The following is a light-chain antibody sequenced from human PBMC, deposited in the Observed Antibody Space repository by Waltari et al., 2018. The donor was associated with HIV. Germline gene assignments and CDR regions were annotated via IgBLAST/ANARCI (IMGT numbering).Light chain of an antibody. CDR1: QYISSY. CDR3: EQSYETLAFT. V-gene: IGKV1-39*01. J-gene: IGKJ4*02. CDR2: AAS. Sequence: EIQMPQSPSSLSASVGDRVTIGCRASQYISSYLNWYQQKAGKAPSLLIYAASTLQSGVPSRFSGSVSGADFTLSISGLQAEDFATYHCEQSYETLAFTFGGGTKVEIK.